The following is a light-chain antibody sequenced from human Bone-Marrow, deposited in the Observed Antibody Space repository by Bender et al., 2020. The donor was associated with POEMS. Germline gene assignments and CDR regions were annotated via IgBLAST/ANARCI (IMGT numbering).Light chain of an antibody. V-gene: IGLV2-23*01. J-gene: IGLJ3*02. CDR3: SSVTGRKNLWL. CDR1: SSDVGNYNL. Sequence: QSALTQPASVSGSPGQSITISCTGTSSDVGNYNLVSWCQQHPGKAPRLIIYEDNKRPSGVSNRFSASKSGNTASLTISGLQTEDEADYYCSSVTGRKNLWLFGGGTKLTVL. CDR2: EDN.